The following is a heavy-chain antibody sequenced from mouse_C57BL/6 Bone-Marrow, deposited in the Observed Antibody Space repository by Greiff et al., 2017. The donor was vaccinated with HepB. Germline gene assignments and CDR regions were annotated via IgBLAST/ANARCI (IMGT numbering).Heavy chain of an antibody. V-gene: IGHV3-6*01. CDR1: GYSITSGYY. J-gene: IGHJ1*03. CDR3: ARAYYGSSPWYFDV. Sequence: EVKLMESGPGLVKPSQSLSLTCSVTGYSITSGYYWNWIRQFPGNKLEWMGYISYDGSNNYNPSLKNRISITRDTSKNQFFLKLNSVTTEDTATYYCARAYYGSSPWYFDVWGTGTTVTVSS. CDR2: ISYDGSN. D-gene: IGHD1-1*01.